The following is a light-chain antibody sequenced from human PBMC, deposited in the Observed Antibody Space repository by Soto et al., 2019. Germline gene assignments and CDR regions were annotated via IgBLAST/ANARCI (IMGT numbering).Light chain of an antibody. J-gene: IGKJ4*01. CDR3: QRTNTAPLT. V-gene: IGKV1-27*01. CDR2: ATS. CDR1: QGIRNS. Sequence: DIPMTQSPSSLAASVGDRVTITCRASQGIRNSLVWYQQKPGKPPKPLIYATSTLQSGVPSRFSGSGSGTHFTLTISSLQPEDVATYYCQRTNTAPLTFGGGTRVELK.